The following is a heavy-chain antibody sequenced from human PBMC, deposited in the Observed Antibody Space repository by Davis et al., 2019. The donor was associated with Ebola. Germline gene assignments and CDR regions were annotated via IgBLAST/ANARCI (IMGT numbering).Heavy chain of an antibody. Sequence: RRSLRLSCAPSAFGFRNHYIAWARQPPGKGLEWVATTKQDASQSFYVHSVKGRFTIFRDNARNSLYLQMNSLRVDDTAVYFCASDTWDCSGAQCYLLSFDPRGQGTLVTVSS. CDR1: AFGFRNHY. D-gene: IGHD2-15*01. CDR3: ASDTWDCSGAQCYLLSFDP. J-gene: IGHJ5*02. CDR2: TKQDASQS. V-gene: IGHV3-7*01.